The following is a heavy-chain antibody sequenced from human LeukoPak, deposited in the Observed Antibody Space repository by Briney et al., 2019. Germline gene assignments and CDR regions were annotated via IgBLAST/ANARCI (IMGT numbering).Heavy chain of an antibody. V-gene: IGHV3-21*01. Sequence: PGGSLRLSCAASGFTFSSYSMNWVRQAPGKGLEWDSSISSSSYIYYADSVKGRFTISRDNAKNSLYLQMNSLRAEDTAVYYCARDCGMVRGIRNYYGMDVWGQGTTVTVSS. CDR1: GFTFSSYS. J-gene: IGHJ6*02. CDR3: ARDCGMVRGIRNYYGMDV. D-gene: IGHD3-10*01. CDR2: ISSSSYI.